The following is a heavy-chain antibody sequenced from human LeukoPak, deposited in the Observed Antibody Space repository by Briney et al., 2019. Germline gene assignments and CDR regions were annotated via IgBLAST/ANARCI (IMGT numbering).Heavy chain of an antibody. D-gene: IGHD3-16*02. Sequence: PGGSLRLSCAASGFTFSNLWMSWVRQAPGKGLEWVGRIKSKTDGGTTDYAAPVKGRFTFSRDDSKNTLYLQMNSLKTEDTAVYYCTTLSNYDYVWGSYRYLDYWGQGTLVTVSS. CDR1: GFTFSNLW. CDR3: TTLSNYDYVWGSYRYLDY. J-gene: IGHJ4*02. V-gene: IGHV3-15*01. CDR2: IKSKTDGGTT.